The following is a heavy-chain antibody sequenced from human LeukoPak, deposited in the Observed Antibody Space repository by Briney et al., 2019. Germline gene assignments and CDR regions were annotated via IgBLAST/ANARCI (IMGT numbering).Heavy chain of an antibody. V-gene: IGHV1-2*02. CDR3: ARASPTFKYYYDSSGFPRS. Sequence: ASVKVSCKASGYTFTGYYMHWVRQPPGQGLEGVGWINPNSGGTNYAQKFRGRVTMPRDTSISTAYLELSRLSSDDTAVYYCARASPTFKYYYDSSGFPRSWGQGTLVTVSS. CDR1: GYTFTGYY. D-gene: IGHD3-22*01. J-gene: IGHJ5*02. CDR2: INPNSGGT.